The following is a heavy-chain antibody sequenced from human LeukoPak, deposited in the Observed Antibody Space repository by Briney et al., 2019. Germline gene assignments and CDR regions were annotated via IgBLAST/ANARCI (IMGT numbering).Heavy chain of an antibody. V-gene: IGHV1-18*01. CDR1: GYPFNTFG. CDR3: ATYDFSVDDYYAVDV. CDR2: INTYNGNA. Sequence: ASVTVSCKTSGYPFNTFGVSWVRQAPGQGLEFMGWINTYNGNAKYVQKFQGRVTMTTDTSSHTAYMELRSLRSDDTAIYYCATYDFSVDDYYAVDVWGQGTTVIVSS. J-gene: IGHJ6*02. D-gene: IGHD3/OR15-3a*01.